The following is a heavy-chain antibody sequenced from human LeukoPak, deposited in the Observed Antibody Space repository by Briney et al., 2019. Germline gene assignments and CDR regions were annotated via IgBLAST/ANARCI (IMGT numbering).Heavy chain of an antibody. CDR2: IIPIFGTA. CDR1: GGTFSSYA. D-gene: IGHD6-19*01. V-gene: IGHV1-69*05. Sequence: SVKVSCKASGGTFSSYAISWVRQAPGQGLEWMGRIIPIFGTANYAQKFQGRVTITTDESTSTAYMELSSLRSEDTAVYYCARSDIGSKYSSGWLNAFDIWGQGTMVTVSS. CDR3: ARSDIGSKYSSGWLNAFDI. J-gene: IGHJ3*02.